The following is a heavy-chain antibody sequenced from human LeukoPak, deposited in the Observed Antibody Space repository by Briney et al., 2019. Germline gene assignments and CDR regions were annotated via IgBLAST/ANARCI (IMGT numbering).Heavy chain of an antibody. CDR1: GGTFNSYA. D-gene: IGHD3-22*01. V-gene: IGHV1-69*04. CDR2: IIPILGIA. J-gene: IGHJ4*02. CDR3: ASDSHTYYYDSSAVIDY. Sequence: SVKVSCRASGGTFNSYAISWVRQAPGQGLEWMGRIIPILGIANYAQKFQGRVTITADKSTSTAYMELSSLRSEDTAVYYCASDSHTYYYDSSAVIDYWGQGTLVTVSS.